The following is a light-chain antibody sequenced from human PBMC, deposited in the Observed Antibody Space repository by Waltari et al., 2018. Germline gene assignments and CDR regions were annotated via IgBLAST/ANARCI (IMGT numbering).Light chain of an antibody. CDR1: QSIPGT. J-gene: IGKJ1*01. CDR2: GAS. CDR3: QHYVRLPVA. V-gene: IGKV3-20*01. Sequence: IVLTQSPGTLSLSPGERATPACRASQSIPGTLVWYQQKPDQPPRLLIHGASNRAAGIPDRFSGSGFGTDFSLTISRLEPEDFAVYYCQHYVRLPVAFGQGTKV.